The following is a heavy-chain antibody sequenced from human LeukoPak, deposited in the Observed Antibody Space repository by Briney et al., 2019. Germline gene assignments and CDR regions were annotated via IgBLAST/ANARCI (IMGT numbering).Heavy chain of an antibody. J-gene: IGHJ5*02. D-gene: IGHD3-10*01. CDR1: GFTFDDYA. Sequence: PGGSLRLSCAASGFTFDDYAMHWVRQAPGKGLEWVSGISWKSDSIGYADSVKGRFTTSRDNAKKSLYLLMNSLRAEDTALYYCAKGVTYHYDSGSVKWFDPWGQGTLVTVSS. CDR3: AKGVTYHYDSGSVKWFDP. V-gene: IGHV3-9*01. CDR2: ISWKSDSI.